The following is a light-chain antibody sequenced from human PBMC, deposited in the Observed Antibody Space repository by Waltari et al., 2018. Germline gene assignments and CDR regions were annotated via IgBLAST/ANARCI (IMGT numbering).Light chain of an antibody. Sequence: QTVVTQEPSLSVSPGGTVTLTCGLSSGSVSPSYYPSWYQQTPVHAPRPLIYSTNTRSSGVPDRFSGSILENKAALTITGAQADDECDYHCVLYMGGGIMFGGGTKLTVL. CDR2: STN. CDR3: VLYMGGGIM. V-gene: IGLV8-61*01. CDR1: SGSVSPSYY. J-gene: IGLJ3*02.